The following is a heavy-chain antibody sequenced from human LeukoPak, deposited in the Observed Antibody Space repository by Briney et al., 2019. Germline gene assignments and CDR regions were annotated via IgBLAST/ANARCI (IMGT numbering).Heavy chain of an antibody. J-gene: IGHJ5*02. CDR1: GFTFSNYV. CDR3: VKVGGGSGWDWSP. CDR2: ISDSGGDT. D-gene: IGHD6-19*01. V-gene: IGHV3-23*01. Sequence: QPGGSLRLSCTGSGFTFSNYVMSWVRQAPGRRLEWVSGISDSGGDTDYADSVKGRFTISRDNSKNTLFLQMNILRVEDTAVYYCVKVGGGSGWDWSPWGQGTLVTVSS.